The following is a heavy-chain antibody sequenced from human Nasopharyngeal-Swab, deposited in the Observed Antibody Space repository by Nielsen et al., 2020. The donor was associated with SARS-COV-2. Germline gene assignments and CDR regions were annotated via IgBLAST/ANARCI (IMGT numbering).Heavy chain of an antibody. Sequence: SETLSLTCAVYGGSFSGYYWSWIRQPPGKGLEWIGEINHSGSTNYNPSLKSRVTISVDTSKNQFSLKLSSATAADTAVYYCARHYYDSSGYYQRWYFDLWGRGTLVTVSS. CDR2: INHSGST. CDR3: ARHYYDSSGYYQRWYFDL. V-gene: IGHV4-34*01. D-gene: IGHD3-22*01. J-gene: IGHJ2*01. CDR1: GGSFSGYY.